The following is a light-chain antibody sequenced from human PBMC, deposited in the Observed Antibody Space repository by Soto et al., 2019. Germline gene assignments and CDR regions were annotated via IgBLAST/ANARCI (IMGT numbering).Light chain of an antibody. CDR3: QQRNNWPWT. J-gene: IGKJ1*01. CDR2: EGS. CDR1: QSVSSY. V-gene: IGKV3-11*01. Sequence: DIVLTLSPATLSLSPGQTASLSCRASQSVSSYLAWYQQKAGQAPRLLIYEGSNRATGIPTRFSGSGSGTDFTLTISGLEPEDFAVYYCQQRNNWPWTFGQGTKVDI.